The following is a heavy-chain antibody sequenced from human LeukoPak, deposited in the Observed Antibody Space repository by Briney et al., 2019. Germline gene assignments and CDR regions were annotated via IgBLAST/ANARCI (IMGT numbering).Heavy chain of an antibody. Sequence: SVKVSCKASGGTFSSYAISWVRQAPGQGLEWMGGIIPIFGTANYAQKFQGRVTITADESTSTAYMELSSLRSEDTAVYYCAREDWECSSTSCYFDYWGQGTLVTVSS. J-gene: IGHJ4*02. V-gene: IGHV1-69*13. CDR2: IIPIFGTA. CDR3: AREDWECSSTSCYFDY. D-gene: IGHD2-2*01. CDR1: GGTFSSYA.